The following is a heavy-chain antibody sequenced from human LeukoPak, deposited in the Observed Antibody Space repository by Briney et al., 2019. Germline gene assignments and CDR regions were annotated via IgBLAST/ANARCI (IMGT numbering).Heavy chain of an antibody. J-gene: IGHJ6*03. CDR2: IDWDDDK. CDR3: ARTEATYHYMDV. CDR1: GLSLSTSGMR. D-gene: IGHD5-24*01. V-gene: IGHV2-70*04. Sequence: SGPALVKPTQTLTLTCTFSGLSLSTSGMRVSWIRQPPGKALEWLARIDWDDDKFYSTSLRTRLTISKDTSKNQVVLTMTNMDPVDTATYYCARTEATYHYMDVWGKGTTVTVSS.